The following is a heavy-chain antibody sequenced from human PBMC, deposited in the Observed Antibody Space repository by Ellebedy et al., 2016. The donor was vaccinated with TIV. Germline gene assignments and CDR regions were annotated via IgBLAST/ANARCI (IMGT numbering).Heavy chain of an antibody. CDR1: GLTFSSYA. CDR2: ISGSGTGT. Sequence: GGSLRLSCAASGLTFSSYAISWVRQAPGKGLEWVSSISGSGTGTYYVDSVKGRFTISRDNTKNILFLQMNSLRAEDTAIYYCVGGRTTGGWYEGNYWGQGTLVTVSS. D-gene: IGHD6-19*01. CDR3: VGGRTTGGWYEGNY. V-gene: IGHV3-23*01. J-gene: IGHJ4*02.